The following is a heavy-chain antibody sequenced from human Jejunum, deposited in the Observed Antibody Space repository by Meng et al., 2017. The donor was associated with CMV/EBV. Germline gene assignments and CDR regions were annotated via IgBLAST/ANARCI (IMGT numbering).Heavy chain of an antibody. V-gene: IGHV3-23*01. CDR2: IAGSGIST. Sequence: CAASGFTFNNYSMHWVRQAPGKGLEWVATIAGSGISTYSADSVKGRFTISSDHSKNMLYLQMNSLRVEDTAIYYCAKDLGRVKMAYSLWGQGTLVTVSS. D-gene: IGHD5-24*01. CDR3: AKDLGRVKMAYSL. CDR1: GFTFNNYS. J-gene: IGHJ4*02.